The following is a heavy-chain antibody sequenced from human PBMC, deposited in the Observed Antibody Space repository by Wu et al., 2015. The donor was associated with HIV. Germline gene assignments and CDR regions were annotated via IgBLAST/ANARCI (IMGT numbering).Heavy chain of an antibody. V-gene: IGHV1-2*02. J-gene: IGHJ6*03. D-gene: IGHD3-10*01. Sequence: QVQLVQSGAEVKKPGASVKVSCKASGYTFSVYYMHWVRQAPGQGPEWMGWINPNSGGTKYAQKFQGRVTMTRDTSISTVYLELSRLRSDDTAVYYCLRNYFRMDVWGNGTTVIVSS. CDR2: INPNSGGT. CDR1: GYTFSVYY. CDR3: LRNYFRMDV.